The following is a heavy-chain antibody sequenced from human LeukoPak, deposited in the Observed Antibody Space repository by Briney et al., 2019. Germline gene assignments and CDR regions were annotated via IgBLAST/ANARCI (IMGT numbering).Heavy chain of an antibody. CDR1: GFTFSSYA. CDR2: ISGSGVST. CDR3: ARGLAAAGPAY. Sequence: RGSLRLSCAASGFTFSSYAMFWVRQAPGKGLEWVSAISGSGVSTYYADSVKGRFTISRDNSKNTLYLQMNSLRAEDTAVYYCARGLAAAGPAYWGQGTLATVSS. V-gene: IGHV3-23*01. D-gene: IGHD6-13*01. J-gene: IGHJ4*02.